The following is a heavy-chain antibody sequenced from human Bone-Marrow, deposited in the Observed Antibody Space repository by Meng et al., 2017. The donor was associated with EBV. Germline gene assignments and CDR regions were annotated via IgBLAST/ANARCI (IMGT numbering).Heavy chain of an antibody. CDR2: ISSSSSYI. J-gene: IGHJ4*02. CDR3: ARVGTAGPIDY. V-gene: IGHV3-21*01. CDR1: GFTFSSYS. D-gene: IGHD6-13*01. Sequence: EVQLVESGGGRVKHGGSLRLSCAASGFTFSSYSMNWVRQAPGKGLEWVSSISSSSSYIYYADSVKGRFTISRDNAKNSLYLQMNSLRAEDTAVYYCARVGTAGPIDYWGQGTLVTVSS.